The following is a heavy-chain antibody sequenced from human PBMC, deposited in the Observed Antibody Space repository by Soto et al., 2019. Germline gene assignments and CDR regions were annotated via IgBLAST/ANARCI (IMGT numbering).Heavy chain of an antibody. CDR3: ARETYYYDSSGFDY. D-gene: IGHD3-22*01. CDR1: GYTFTSYG. J-gene: IGHJ4*02. CDR2: INTYNGNT. V-gene: IGHV1-18*01. Sequence: ASVKVSCKASGYTFTSYGISWVRQAPGQGLEWMGRINTYNGNTNYAQKLQGRVTMTTDTSASTAYMELRSLRSDDTAVYYCARETYYYDSSGFDYWGQGTLVTVSS.